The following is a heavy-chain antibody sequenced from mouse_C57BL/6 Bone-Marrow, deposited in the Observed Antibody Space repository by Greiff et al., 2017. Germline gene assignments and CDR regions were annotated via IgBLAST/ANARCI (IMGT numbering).Heavy chain of an antibody. CDR3: ARFGGWFGY. CDR2: IHPNSGST. CDR1: GYTFTSYW. J-gene: IGHJ3*01. Sequence: QVQLQQPGAELVKPAASVKLSCKASGYTFTSYWMHWVKQRPGQGLEWIGMIHPNSGSTNNNEKFKSKATLTVDKSSRTAYMQLSSLTSEDAAVYYCARFGGWFGYWGQGTLVTVSA. V-gene: IGHV1-64*01.